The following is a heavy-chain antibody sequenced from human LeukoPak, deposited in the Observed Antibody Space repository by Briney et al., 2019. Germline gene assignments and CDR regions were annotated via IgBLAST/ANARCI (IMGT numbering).Heavy chain of an antibody. CDR1: GFTFSSYG. V-gene: IGHV3-74*01. CDR2: IHSDGTGT. D-gene: IGHD2-2*03. CDR3: AKDMDIVVVPAAPPYDAFDI. Sequence: GGSLRLSCAASGFTFSSYGMHWVRQVPGKGLVWVSRIHSDGTGTSYADSVKGRFTISRDNAKNTVYLQMNSLRAEDTAVYYCAKDMDIVVVPAAPPYDAFDIWGQGTMVTVSS. J-gene: IGHJ3*02.